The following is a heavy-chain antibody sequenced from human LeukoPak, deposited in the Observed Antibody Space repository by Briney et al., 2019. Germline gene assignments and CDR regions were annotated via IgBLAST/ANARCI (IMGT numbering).Heavy chain of an antibody. CDR3: AREIEIGRAFDY. V-gene: IGHV1-69*13. CDR2: IIPIFGTA. Sequence: ASVKVSCKASGGTFSSYAISWVRQAPGQGLEWMGGIIPIFGTANYARKFQGRVTITADESTSTAYMELGSLRSEDTAVYYCAREIEIGRAFDYWGQGTLVTVSS. D-gene: IGHD5-24*01. J-gene: IGHJ4*02. CDR1: GGTFSSYA.